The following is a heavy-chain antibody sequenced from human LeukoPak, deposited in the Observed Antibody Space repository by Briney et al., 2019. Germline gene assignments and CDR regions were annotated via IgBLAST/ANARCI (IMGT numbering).Heavy chain of an antibody. V-gene: IGHV3-48*01. CDR2: ISSSSSTI. CDR1: GFTFSSYS. CDR3: ARAALSSYWYFDL. D-gene: IGHD6-25*01. J-gene: IGHJ2*01. Sequence: GGSLRLSCAASGFTFSSYSMNWVRQAPGKGLEWVSYISSSSSTIYYADSVKGRFTISRDNAKNSLYLQMNSLRAEDTAVYYCARAALSSYWYFDLWGRGTLVTVSS.